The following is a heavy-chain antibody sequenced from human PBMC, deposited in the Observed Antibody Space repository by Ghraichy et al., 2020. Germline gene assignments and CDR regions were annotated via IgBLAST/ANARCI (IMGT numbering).Heavy chain of an antibody. CDR2: ISSGGGDT. J-gene: IGHJ6*03. CDR3: ARKSQFLEWLCVYYYYYMDV. Sequence: GGSLRLSCAASGFNFSSFGMNWVRQAPGKGLEWVSSISSGGGDTFYADSVKGRFTISRDNAKNSLYLLMHSLRADDSALYFCARKSQFLEWLCVYYYYYMDVWGKGTTVSVSS. D-gene: IGHD3-3*01. V-gene: IGHV3-21*01. CDR1: GFNFSSFG.